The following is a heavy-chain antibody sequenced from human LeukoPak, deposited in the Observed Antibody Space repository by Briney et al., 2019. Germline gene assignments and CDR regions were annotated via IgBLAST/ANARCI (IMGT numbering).Heavy chain of an antibody. CDR3: AKDSRPLDY. CDR1: GFTFSSYS. D-gene: IGHD6-6*01. V-gene: IGHV3-48*01. J-gene: IGHJ4*02. Sequence: GGSLRLSCAASGFTFSSYSMNRVRQAPGKGLEWVSYISSSSSTIYYADSVKGRFTISRDNSKNTLYLQMNSLRAEDTAVYYCAKDSRPLDYWGQGTLVTVSS. CDR2: ISSSSSTI.